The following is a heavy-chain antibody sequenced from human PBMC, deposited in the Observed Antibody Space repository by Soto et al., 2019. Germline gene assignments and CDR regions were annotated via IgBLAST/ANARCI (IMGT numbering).Heavy chain of an antibody. CDR2: ISAYNGNT. J-gene: IGHJ3*02. V-gene: IGHV1-18*01. CDR1: GYTFTSYV. Sequence: ASVKVACKASGYTFTSYVISWLRQAPGQGLEWMGWISAYNGNTNYAQKLQGRVTMTTDTSTSTAYMELRSLRSDDTAVYYCASDCYDSTRDDAFDIWGQGTMVTVSS. CDR3: ASDCYDSTRDDAFDI. D-gene: IGHD3-22*01.